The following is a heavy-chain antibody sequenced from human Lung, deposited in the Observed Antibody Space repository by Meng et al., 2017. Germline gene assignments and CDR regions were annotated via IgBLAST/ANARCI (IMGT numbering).Heavy chain of an antibody. CDR3: ARGPTTMAHDFDY. CDR2: INHSGST. V-gene: IGHV4-34*01. D-gene: IGHD4-11*01. J-gene: IGHJ4*02. Sequence: QVLLQQWVGGVLKPSEALSLTCVVSGGAFSDYYWSWIRQPPGKGLEWIGEINHSGSTNYNPSLESRATISVDTSQNNLSLKLSSVTAADSAVYYCARGPTTMAHDFDYWGQGTLVTVSS. CDR1: GGAFSDYY.